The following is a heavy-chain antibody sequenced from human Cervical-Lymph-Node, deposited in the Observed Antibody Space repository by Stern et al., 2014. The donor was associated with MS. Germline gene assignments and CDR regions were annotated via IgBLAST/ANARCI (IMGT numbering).Heavy chain of an antibody. CDR2: LSGSGSRT. CDR1: GFNFSNYA. D-gene: IGHD4-11*01. CDR3: AKVDSKYHYFYGMDV. Sequence: EVQLVESGGGLVQPGGSLRLSCAASGFNFSNYAMNWVRQAPGKGLEWVSSLSGSGSRTYHADSVKGRFTISRDNSKNTLYLQMNGLRVEDTAVYFCAKVDSKYHYFYGMDVWGQGTTGTVSS. V-gene: IGHV3-23*04. J-gene: IGHJ6*02.